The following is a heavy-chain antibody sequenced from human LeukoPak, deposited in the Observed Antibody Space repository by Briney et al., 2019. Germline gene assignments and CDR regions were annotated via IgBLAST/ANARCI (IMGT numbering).Heavy chain of an antibody. CDR2: ISASGSAT. CDR3: AKDLSLRDFWSGYFDY. Sequence: GGSLRLSCAASGFIFSNYGMNWVRQAPGKGLEWVAAISASGSATSYADSVRGRFTISRDNYKSTTYLQMNSLRAEDTAVFYCAKDLSLRDFWSGYFDYWGQGIPVTVSS. J-gene: IGHJ4*02. D-gene: IGHD3-3*01. CDR1: GFIFSNYG. V-gene: IGHV3-23*01.